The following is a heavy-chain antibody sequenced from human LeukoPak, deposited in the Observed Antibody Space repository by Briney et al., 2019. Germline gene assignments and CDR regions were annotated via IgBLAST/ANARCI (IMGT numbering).Heavy chain of an antibody. D-gene: IGHD2-21*02. CDR2: MYYSGTT. Sequence: SETLSLTCTVSGGSLTSYYRSWIRQSPGKGLEWIGFMYYSGTTNYNPSLKSRVTISLGMSKNQFSLKLSSVTAADTAVYYCARLPMAVTPHVDYWGQGTLVTVSS. J-gene: IGHJ4*02. CDR3: ARLPMAVTPHVDY. V-gene: IGHV4-59*01. CDR1: GGSLTSYY.